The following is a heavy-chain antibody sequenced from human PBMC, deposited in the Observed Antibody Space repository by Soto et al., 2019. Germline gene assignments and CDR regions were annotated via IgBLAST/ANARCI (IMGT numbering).Heavy chain of an antibody. D-gene: IGHD2-2*01. CDR1: GFTFSGDW. CDR3: ARGPRGLYHHDY. J-gene: IGHJ4*02. Sequence: GGSLRLSCAASGFTFSGDWMHWVRQAAGKGLVWVSRINMDGSSTNYADSVKGRFTISRDNAKNTLYLQMSSLRVDDTAVYYCARGPRGLYHHDYWGQGTLVTVSS. CDR2: INMDGSST. V-gene: IGHV3-74*01.